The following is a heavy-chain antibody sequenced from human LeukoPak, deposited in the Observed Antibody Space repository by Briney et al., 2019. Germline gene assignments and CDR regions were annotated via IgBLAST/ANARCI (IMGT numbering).Heavy chain of an antibody. CDR3: ARTNSKKAYYYYYIDV. Sequence: KPSETLSLTCAVYGGSFSGYYWSWIRQPPGKGLEWIGEINHSGSTNYNPSLKSRVTISVDTSKNQFSLKLSSVTAADTAVYYCARTNSKKAYYYYYIDVWGKGTTVTVSS. CDR1: GGSFSGYY. CDR2: INHSGST. V-gene: IGHV4-34*01. D-gene: IGHD4-11*01. J-gene: IGHJ6*03.